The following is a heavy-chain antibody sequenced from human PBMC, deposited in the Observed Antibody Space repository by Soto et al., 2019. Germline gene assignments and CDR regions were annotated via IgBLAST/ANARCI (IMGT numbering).Heavy chain of an antibody. CDR1: GFTFSDYY. D-gene: IGHD3-3*01. J-gene: IGHJ6*03. CDR2: ISSSGSTI. Sequence: PGGSLRLSCAASGFTFSDYYMSWIRQAPGKGLEWVSYISSSGSTIYYADSVKGRFTISRDNAKNSLYLQMNSLRAEDTAVYYCARDGLGPYYDFWSGYYKGPYYYYYMDVWGKGTTVTVSS. V-gene: IGHV3-11*01. CDR3: ARDGLGPYYDFWSGYYKGPYYYYYMDV.